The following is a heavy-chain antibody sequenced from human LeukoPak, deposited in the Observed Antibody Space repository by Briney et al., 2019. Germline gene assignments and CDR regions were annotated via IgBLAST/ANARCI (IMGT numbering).Heavy chain of an antibody. J-gene: IGHJ3*02. CDR1: GYTFTGYY. Sequence: GASVTVSCKASGYTFTGYYMHWVRQAPGQGLEWMGWINPNSGGTNYAQKFQGRVTMTRDTSISTAYMELSRLRSDDTAVYYCARGVPTYCGGDCYLNHDAFDIWGQGTMVTVSS. V-gene: IGHV1-2*02. D-gene: IGHD2-21*01. CDR2: INPNSGGT. CDR3: ARGVPTYCGGDCYLNHDAFDI.